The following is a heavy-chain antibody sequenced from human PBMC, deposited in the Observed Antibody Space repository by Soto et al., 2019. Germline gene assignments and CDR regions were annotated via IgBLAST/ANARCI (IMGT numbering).Heavy chain of an antibody. Sequence: QVQLVESGGGVVQPGRSLRLSCAASGFTFSSYAMHWVRQAPGKGLEWVAVISYDGSNKYYADSVKGRFTISRDNSKNMMYLQMNSLRPEDTAVYYCARGVFYYYGSSGYSPDYWGQGTLVTVSS. D-gene: IGHD3-22*01. V-gene: IGHV3-30-3*01. CDR2: ISYDGSNK. CDR1: GFTFSSYA. CDR3: ARGVFYYYGSSGYSPDY. J-gene: IGHJ4*02.